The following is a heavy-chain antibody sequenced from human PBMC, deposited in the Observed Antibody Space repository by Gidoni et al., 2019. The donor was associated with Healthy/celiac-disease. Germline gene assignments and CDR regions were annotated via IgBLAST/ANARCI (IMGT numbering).Heavy chain of an antibody. CDR2: IYSGGST. J-gene: IGHJ3*02. Sequence: EVQLVESGGGLIQPGGSLRLSCAASGFTVSSTYMSWVRQAPGKGLEWVSVIYSGGSTYYADSVKGRFTISRDNSKNTRYLQMNSRRAEDTAVYYCARDRVRYSYGHHKGLGAFDIWGQGTMVTVSS. CDR1: GFTVSSTY. V-gene: IGHV3-53*01. D-gene: IGHD5-18*01. CDR3: ARDRVRYSYGHHKGLGAFDI.